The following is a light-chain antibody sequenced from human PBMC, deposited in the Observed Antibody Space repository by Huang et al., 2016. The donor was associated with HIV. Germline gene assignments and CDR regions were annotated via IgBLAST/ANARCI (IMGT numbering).Light chain of an antibody. CDR1: QIVSRSY. CDR3: QQYESSPWT. J-gene: IGKJ1*01. Sequence: EIVLTQSPGTLSLSPGERATLSCRASQIVSRSYLGWYQQKAGQAPRLLIYVASSRAHGIPDRFSGSGSGTDFTLTISRLEPEDFAIYYCQQYESSPWTFGQGTKVEMK. V-gene: IGKV3-20*01. CDR2: VAS.